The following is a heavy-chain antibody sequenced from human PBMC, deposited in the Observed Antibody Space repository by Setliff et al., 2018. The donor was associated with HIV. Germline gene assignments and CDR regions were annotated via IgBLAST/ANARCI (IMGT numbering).Heavy chain of an antibody. D-gene: IGHD3-22*01. CDR1: GGSISSHY. Sequence: SETLSLTCTVPGGSISSHYWSWIRQPPGKGLEWIGSIYNSGSTYYNPSLKSRIIISSDTSKNQISLNLTSVTAADTAVYYCASRIYYYDSNNFLREEGFDPWGQGTLVTVSS. V-gene: IGHV4-59*05. J-gene: IGHJ5*02. CDR3: ASRIYYYDSNNFLREEGFDP. CDR2: IYNSGST.